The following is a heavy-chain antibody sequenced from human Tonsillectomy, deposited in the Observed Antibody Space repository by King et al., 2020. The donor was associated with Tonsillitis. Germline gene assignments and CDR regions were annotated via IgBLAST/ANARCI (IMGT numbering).Heavy chain of an antibody. CDR3: ASDLDVELDY. CDR1: GFTFSSYS. J-gene: IGHJ4*02. V-gene: IGHV3-21*01. CDR2: ISSSSSYI. D-gene: IGHD1-1*01. Sequence: VQLVESGGGLVKPGGSLRLSCAASGFTFSSYSMNWVRQAPGKGLEWVSSISSSSSYIYYADSVKGRFTISRDNAKNSLYLQMNSLRAEDTAVYYCASDLDVELDYWGQGTLVTVSS.